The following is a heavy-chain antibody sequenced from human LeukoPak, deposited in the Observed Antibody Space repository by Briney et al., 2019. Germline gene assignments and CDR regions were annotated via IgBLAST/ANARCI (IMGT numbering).Heavy chain of an antibody. Sequence: SETLSLTCTVSGGSISNYYWSWIRQPPGKGLEWLGYIYYSGSTNYNPSLKSRVTISVDTSKNQFSLNLSSVTAADTAMYYCARDRSPEGYYDSSHWDYYHGMDVWGQGTTVTVSS. CDR3: ARDRSPEGYYDSSHWDYYHGMDV. CDR1: GGSISNYY. V-gene: IGHV4-59*01. J-gene: IGHJ6*02. D-gene: IGHD3-22*01. CDR2: IYYSGST.